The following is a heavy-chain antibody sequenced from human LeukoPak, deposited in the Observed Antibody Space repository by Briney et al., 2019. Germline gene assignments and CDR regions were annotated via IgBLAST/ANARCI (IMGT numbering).Heavy chain of an antibody. CDR3: AKDGVLYYDSWSGYIPRYYYMDV. D-gene: IGHD3-3*01. CDR2: ISYDGSNK. V-gene: IGHV3-30-3*01. J-gene: IGHJ6*03. Sequence: GGSLRLSCAASGFTFSSYAMHWVRQAPGKGLEWVAVISYDGSNKYYADSVKGRFTISRDISNNTLDLQMNSLRGEDTAVYYCAKDGVLYYDSWSGYIPRYYYMDVWGKGTTVTVSS. CDR1: GFTFSSYA.